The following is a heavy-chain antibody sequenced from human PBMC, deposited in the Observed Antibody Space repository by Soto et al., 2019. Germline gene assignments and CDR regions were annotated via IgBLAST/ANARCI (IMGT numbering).Heavy chain of an antibody. D-gene: IGHD6-13*01. Sequence: SETLSLSCTVSGGSISSSSYYWGWIRQPPGKGLEWIGSIYYSGSTYYNPSLKSRVTISVDTSKNQFSLKLSSVTAADTAVYYCPSPKIAIYNWFDPWGQGTLVT. J-gene: IGHJ5*02. CDR2: IYYSGST. CDR1: GGSISSSSYY. CDR3: PSPKIAIYNWFDP. V-gene: IGHV4-39*01.